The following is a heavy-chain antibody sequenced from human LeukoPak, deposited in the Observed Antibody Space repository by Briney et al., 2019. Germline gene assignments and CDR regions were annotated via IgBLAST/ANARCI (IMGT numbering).Heavy chain of an antibody. D-gene: IGHD6-19*01. V-gene: IGHV4-59*01. CDR2: IYYTGSA. CDR1: GGSLTTSY. CDR3: AREGVAGTPWWYFDL. J-gene: IGHJ2*01. Sequence: SETLSLTCTVSGGSLTTSYWSWIRQPPGKGLEWIGYIYYTGSANYNPSLRSRVTISVDPSSNQFSLKLSSVTAADTAVYYCAREGVAGTPWWYFDLWGRGTLVTVSS.